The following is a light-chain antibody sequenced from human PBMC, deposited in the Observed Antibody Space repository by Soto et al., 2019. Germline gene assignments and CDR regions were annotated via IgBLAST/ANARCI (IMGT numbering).Light chain of an antibody. CDR2: EVI. CDR3: SSYTNINTRACV. Sequence: QSVLTQPASVSGSPGQAITISCTGTSSDVGGYNYVSWYQQHPGKAPKLMIYEVINRPSGVSDRFSGSKSGNTASLTISGLQAEDEAAYYCSSYTNINTRACVFGTGTKVTVL. J-gene: IGLJ1*01. CDR1: SSDVGGYNY. V-gene: IGLV2-14*01.